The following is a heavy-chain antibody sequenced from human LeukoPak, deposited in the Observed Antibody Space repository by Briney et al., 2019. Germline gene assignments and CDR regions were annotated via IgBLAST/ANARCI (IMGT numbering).Heavy chain of an antibody. CDR1: GFTFSSYA. CDR3: AKGRGWYRSFDY. CDR2: ISGSGGST. D-gene: IGHD6-19*01. J-gene: IGHJ4*02. Sequence: GGSLRLSCAASGFTFSSYAMSWVRQAPGKGLEWVSAISGSGGSTYYADSVKGRFTIPRDNSKNTLYLQMNSLRAEDTAVYYCAKGRGWYRSFDYWGQGTLVTVSS. V-gene: IGHV3-23*01.